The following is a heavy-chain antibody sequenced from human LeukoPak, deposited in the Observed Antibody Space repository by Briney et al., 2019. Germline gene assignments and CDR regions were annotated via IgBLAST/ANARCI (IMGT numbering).Heavy chain of an antibody. Sequence: SVKVSCKASGGTFSSYAISWVRQAPGQGLEWMGGIIPIFGTANYAQKFQGRVTITADESTSTAYMELSSLRSEDTAVYYCARDRANYGGNSGKFGSYYFDYWGQGTLVTVSS. CDR1: GGTFSSYA. CDR3: ARDRANYGGNSGKFGSYYFDY. J-gene: IGHJ4*02. V-gene: IGHV1-69*13. D-gene: IGHD4-23*01. CDR2: IIPIFGTA.